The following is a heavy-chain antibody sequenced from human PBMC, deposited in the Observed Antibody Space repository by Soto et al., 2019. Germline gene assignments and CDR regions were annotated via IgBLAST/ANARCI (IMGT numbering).Heavy chain of an antibody. D-gene: IGHD2-8*02. CDR1: GFTFSSYA. Sequence: DVQLLESGGGLVQPEGSLRLSCAASGFTFSSYAMGWVRQGPGKGRGWVAVVSIGGSTHYADSVRGRFTISRDNSRNTLPLQMISLTAEDTAVYFCAKRRCAGGHFDNWGQGALVTVSS. V-gene: IGHV3-23*01. CDR3: AKRRCAGGHFDN. CDR2: VSIGGST. J-gene: IGHJ4*02.